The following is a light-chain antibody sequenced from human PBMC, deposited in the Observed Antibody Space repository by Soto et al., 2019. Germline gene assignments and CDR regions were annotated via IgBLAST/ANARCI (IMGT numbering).Light chain of an antibody. Sequence: EIVLTQSPGTLSWSAGERATLSCRASQSVSSSYLAWYQQKPGQAPRHLIYGASSRATGIPDRFSGSGSGTDFTLTISRLEPEDFAVYYCQQYGSSPLYTFGQGTKLEIK. CDR2: GAS. J-gene: IGKJ2*01. CDR3: QQYGSSPLYT. CDR1: QSVSSSY. V-gene: IGKV3-20*01.